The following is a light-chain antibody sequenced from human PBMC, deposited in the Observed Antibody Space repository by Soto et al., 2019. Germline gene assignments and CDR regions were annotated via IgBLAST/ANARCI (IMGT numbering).Light chain of an antibody. CDR1: SSDVGGYNL. CDR2: EVD. V-gene: IGLV2-14*01. CDR3: SSYTRRSTYL. J-gene: IGLJ1*01. Sequence: QSVLTQPASVSGSPGQSITISCTGTSSDVGGYNLVSWYQHHPGKAPKLMIYEVDNRPSGVSNRFSGSKSGNTASLTISGLQAEDEADYHCSSYTRRSTYLFGTGTKLTAL.